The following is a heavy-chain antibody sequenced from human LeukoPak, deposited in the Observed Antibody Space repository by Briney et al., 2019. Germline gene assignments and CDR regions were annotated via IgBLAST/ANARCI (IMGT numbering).Heavy chain of an antibody. J-gene: IGHJ6*02. CDR1: GGTFSSYA. D-gene: IGHD3-22*01. Sequence: SVKVSCKGAGGTFSSYAISWVRQAPGQGVEWRGGSIPIFGIANYAQKFQGSVTITADKSTSTAYMELSSLRSEDTAVYYCARDRPVVAEEYYYYYYGMDVWGQGTTVTVSS. CDR3: ARDRPVVAEEYYYYYYGMDV. V-gene: IGHV1-69*10. CDR2: SIPIFGIA.